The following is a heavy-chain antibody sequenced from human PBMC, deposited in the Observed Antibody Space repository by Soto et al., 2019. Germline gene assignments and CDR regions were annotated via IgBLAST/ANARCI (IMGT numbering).Heavy chain of an antibody. CDR1: GFTFDDYA. CDR2: INWNSGSI. D-gene: IGHD6-13*01. V-gene: IGHV3-9*01. Sequence: GGSLRLSFTGSGFTFDDYAMHWVRQVPGKGLEWVSGINWNSGSIGYGDSVKGRFAISRDNAKNSLHLQMNSLSAEDTAFYYCVKDESINWYSGHFRHWGQGTLVTVSS. CDR3: VKDESINWYSGHFRH. J-gene: IGHJ1*01.